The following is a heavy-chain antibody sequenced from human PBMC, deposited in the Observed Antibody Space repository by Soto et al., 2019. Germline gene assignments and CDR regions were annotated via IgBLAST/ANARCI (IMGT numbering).Heavy chain of an antibody. CDR2: ISGSSGTI. D-gene: IGHD3-10*01. CDR3: ARDYYGSYDMDV. Sequence: EVQLVESGGGLVQPGGSLRLSCVASGFSFSRYSMNWVRQAPGKGLEWVSYISGSSGTIYYADSVKGRFTISRDNAKNSLYLHVNSLRDEDTAVYYCARDYYGSYDMDVWGQGTTVTVSS. V-gene: IGHV3-48*02. J-gene: IGHJ6*02. CDR1: GFSFSRYS.